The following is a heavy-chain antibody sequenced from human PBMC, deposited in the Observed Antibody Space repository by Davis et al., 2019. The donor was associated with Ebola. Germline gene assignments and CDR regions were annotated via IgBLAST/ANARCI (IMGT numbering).Heavy chain of an antibody. J-gene: IGHJ3*02. CDR3: ARGWGGSYYRTAFDI. CDR1: GYTFTSYG. Sequence: PGGSLRLSCKASGYTFTSYGISWVRQAPGQGLEWMGWISAYNGNTNYAQKLQGRVTMTTDTSTSTAYMELRSLRSDDTAVYYCARGWGGSYYRTAFDIWGQGTMVTVSS. V-gene: IGHV1-18*01. CDR2: ISAYNGNT. D-gene: IGHD1-26*01.